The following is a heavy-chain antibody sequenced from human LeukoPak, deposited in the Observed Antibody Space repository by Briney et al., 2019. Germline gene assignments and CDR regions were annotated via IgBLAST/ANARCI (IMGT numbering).Heavy chain of an antibody. CDR3: TRGPGSGYIMDV. CDR1: EFTFSSYS. CDR2: LESGGKT. J-gene: IGHJ6*02. D-gene: IGHD3-9*01. Sequence: PGGSLRLSCAASEFTFSSYSMTWVRQAPGKGLEWVSILESGGKTFYADSVKGRFTVSRDNSRNTLFLQMNSLRVEDTAVYYCTRGPGSGYIMDVWGQGSTVTVS. V-gene: IGHV3-66*01.